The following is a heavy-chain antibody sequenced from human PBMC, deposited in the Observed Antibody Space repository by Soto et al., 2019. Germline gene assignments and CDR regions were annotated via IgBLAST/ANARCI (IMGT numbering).Heavy chain of an antibody. D-gene: IGHD2-21*01. Sequence: QVQLQESGPGLVKPSQTLSLTCTVSGDSLSSGGHYWSWIRQHPGKGLEWIGHVFDSVNTYYSPSLRSRVTRSADMYKTQFSLNLGSVTAADTAVYYWSRVDHRGYFAIVPDYWGHGTLVTVSS. V-gene: IGHV4-31*03. J-gene: IGHJ4*01. CDR1: GDSLSSGGHY. CDR2: VFDSVNT. CDR3: SRVDHRGYFAIVPDY.